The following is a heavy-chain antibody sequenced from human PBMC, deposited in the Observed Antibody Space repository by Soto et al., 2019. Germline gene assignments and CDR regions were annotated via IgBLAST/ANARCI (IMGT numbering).Heavy chain of an antibody. V-gene: IGHV3-9*01. CDR3: AKGVEWEVFSYMDV. CDR2: ISWNRGTI. Sequence: EVQLVESGGGLVQPGRSLRLSCAASGFTFDEYAMHWVRQAPGKGLEWVSGISWNRGTIGYADSVKGRFTISRDNVKSSLYLQMNSLRAEDTALYYCAKGVEWEVFSYMDVWGKGPRSPSP. CDR1: GFTFDEYA. D-gene: IGHD3-3*01. J-gene: IGHJ6*03.